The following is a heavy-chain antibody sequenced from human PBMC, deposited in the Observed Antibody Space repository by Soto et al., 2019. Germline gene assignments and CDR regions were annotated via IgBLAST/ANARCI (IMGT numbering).Heavy chain of an antibody. D-gene: IGHD2-15*01. Sequence: QLQLQESGSGLVKPSQTLSLTCAVSGGSISSGGYSWSWIRQPPGKGLEWIGYIYHSGSTYYNPSLKSRVXXSXDXXKNQFSLKLSSVTAADTAVYYCARGGDEVGYGMDVWGQGTTVTVSS. CDR1: GGSISSGGYS. V-gene: IGHV4-30-2*01. CDR2: IYHSGST. CDR3: ARGGDEVGYGMDV. J-gene: IGHJ6*02.